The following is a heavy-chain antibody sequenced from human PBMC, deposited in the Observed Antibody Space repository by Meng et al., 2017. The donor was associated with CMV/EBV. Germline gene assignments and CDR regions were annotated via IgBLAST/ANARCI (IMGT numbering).Heavy chain of an antibody. Sequence: SVKVSCKASGGTFSSYTISWVRQAPGQGLEWMGRIIPILGIANYAQKFQGRVTITADKSTSTAYMELSSLRSEDTAVYYCARGKDGYSYMFDLWGRGTLVTVSS. CDR2: IIPILGIA. V-gene: IGHV1-69*02. J-gene: IGHJ2*01. CDR3: ARGKDGYSYMFDL. CDR1: GGTFSSYT. D-gene: IGHD3-22*01.